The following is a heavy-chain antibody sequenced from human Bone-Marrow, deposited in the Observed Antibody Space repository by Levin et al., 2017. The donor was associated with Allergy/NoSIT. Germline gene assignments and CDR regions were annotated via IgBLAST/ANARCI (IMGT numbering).Heavy chain of an antibody. CDR3: AARAAFDF. V-gene: IGHV5-51*01. J-gene: IGHJ3*01. Sequence: GLEWVVIILPEDSDTRYSPLFEGQVTISVDKSISTVYLQWTSLKASDTAMYFCAARAAFDFWGQGTMVTVSS. CDR2: ILPEDSDT.